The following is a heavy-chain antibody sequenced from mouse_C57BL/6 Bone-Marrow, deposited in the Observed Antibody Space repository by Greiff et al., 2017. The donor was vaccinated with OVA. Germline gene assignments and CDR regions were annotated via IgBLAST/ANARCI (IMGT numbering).Heavy chain of an antibody. V-gene: IGHV2-5*01. CDR2: IWRGGST. CDR3: AKPNYYGSSSYYAMDY. Sequence: QVQLKESGPGLVQPSQSLSITCTVSGFSLTSYGVHWVRQSPGKGLEWLGVIWRGGSTDYNAAFMSRLSITKDNSKSQVFFKMNSLQADDTAIYYCAKPNYYGSSSYYAMDYWGQGTSVTVSS. D-gene: IGHD1-1*01. J-gene: IGHJ4*01. CDR1: GFSLTSYG.